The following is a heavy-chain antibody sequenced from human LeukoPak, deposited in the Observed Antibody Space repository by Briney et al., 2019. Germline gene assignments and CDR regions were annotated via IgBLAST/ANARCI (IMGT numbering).Heavy chain of an antibody. V-gene: IGHV4-34*01. CDR3: VREHYDLMTDNYPWASDYYYYYLDV. J-gene: IGHJ6*03. D-gene: IGHD3-9*01. Sequence: PSETLSLTCAVYGGSLSDNNWTWIRQAPGKGLEWIGEINQIGNTKFNPSLQSRVTISVDTSKNQFSLNLRSMTAADTAVYYRVREHYDLMTDNYPWASDYYYYYLDVWGKGTTVTVSS. CDR1: GGSLSDNN. CDR2: INQIGNT.